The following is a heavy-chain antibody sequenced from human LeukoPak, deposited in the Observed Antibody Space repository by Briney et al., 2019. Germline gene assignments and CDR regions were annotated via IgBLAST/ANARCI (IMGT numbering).Heavy chain of an antibody. J-gene: IGHJ6*03. CDR3: ARDRIAAAGTNYYYMDV. D-gene: IGHD6-13*01. CDR1: GGSISSSSYY. V-gene: IGHV4-39*02. Sequence: SETLSLTCTVSGGSISSSSYYWGWIRQPPGKGLEWIGSIYYSGSTNNNPSLKSRVTISVDTSKNQFSLKLSSVTAADTAVYYCARDRIAAAGTNYYYMDVWGKGTTATVSS. CDR2: IYYSGST.